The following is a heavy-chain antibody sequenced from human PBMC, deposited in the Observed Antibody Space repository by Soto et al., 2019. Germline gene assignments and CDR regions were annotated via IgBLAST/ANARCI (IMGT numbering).Heavy chain of an antibody. D-gene: IGHD6-13*01. CDR2: TYYRSKWKN. Sequence: SQTLSLTCAISGDSVSSNSVAWNWIRQSPSRGLEWLGRTYYRSKWKNDYAVSVKSRITINPDTSKNQFSLQLNSVTPEDTAVYYCARDRVAAARTVLHYCGQGTLVTV. CDR3: ARDRVAAARTVLHY. J-gene: IGHJ4*02. CDR1: GDSVSSNSVA. V-gene: IGHV6-1*01.